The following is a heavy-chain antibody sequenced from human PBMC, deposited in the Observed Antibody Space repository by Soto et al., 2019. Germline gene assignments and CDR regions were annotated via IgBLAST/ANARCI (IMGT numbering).Heavy chain of an antibody. CDR2: IKNKTDCGTT. D-gene: IGHD6-13*01. Sequence: PGGSLRLFCAASGFTFSNAWMSWVRQAPGKGLEWVGRIKNKTDCGTTDYAAPVKGRFTISRDDSKNTLYLQMNSLKTEDTAVYYCTTSEAAAGWYYYYGMDVCGQGTTVTVSS. CDR3: TTSEAAAGWYYYYGMDV. V-gene: IGHV3-15*01. J-gene: IGHJ6*02. CDR1: GFTFSNAW.